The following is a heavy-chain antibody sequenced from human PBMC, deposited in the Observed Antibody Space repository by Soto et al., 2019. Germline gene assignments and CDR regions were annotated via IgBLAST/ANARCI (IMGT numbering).Heavy chain of an antibody. CDR3: ARDRRRTAAGAYHYYYYGMDV. Sequence: GGSLRLSCTASGFTFSDYAMHWVRQAPGKGLEWVAVISYDGSNTYYADSVKGRFTISRDNSKNTLYLQMNSVRAEDTAVYYCARDRRRTAAGAYHYYYYGMDVWGQGTTVTVSS. J-gene: IGHJ6*02. D-gene: IGHD6-13*01. V-gene: IGHV3-30*04. CDR2: ISYDGSNT. CDR1: GFTFSDYA.